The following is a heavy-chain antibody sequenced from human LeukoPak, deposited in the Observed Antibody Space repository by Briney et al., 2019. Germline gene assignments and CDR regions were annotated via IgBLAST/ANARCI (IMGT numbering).Heavy chain of an antibody. D-gene: IGHD1-7*01. Sequence: GGSLRLSCAASGFTFSSYSMNWVRQAPGKGREWVSYISSSSSTIYYADSVKGRFTISRDNAKNSLYLQMNSLRAEDTAVYYCARELSITGTNFDYWGQGTLVTVSS. CDR3: ARELSITGTNFDY. CDR1: GFTFSSYS. V-gene: IGHV3-48*01. J-gene: IGHJ4*02. CDR2: ISSSSSTI.